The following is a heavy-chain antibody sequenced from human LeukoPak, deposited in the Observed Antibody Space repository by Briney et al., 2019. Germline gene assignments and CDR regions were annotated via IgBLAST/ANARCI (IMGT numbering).Heavy chain of an antibody. V-gene: IGHV1-46*01. Sequence: ASVKVSCKASGYTFTSYYMHWVRQAPGQGLEWMGLINPTGGSTGYAQKFQGRVTMTRDMSTSTDYMELSSLRSEDTAIYYCARDDGTSDYWGQGTLVTVSS. CDR2: INPTGGST. CDR1: GYTFTSYY. CDR3: ARDDGTSDY. J-gene: IGHJ4*02.